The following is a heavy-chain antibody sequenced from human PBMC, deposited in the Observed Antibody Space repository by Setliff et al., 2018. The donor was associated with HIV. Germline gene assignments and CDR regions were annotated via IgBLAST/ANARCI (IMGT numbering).Heavy chain of an antibody. J-gene: IGHJ4*02. D-gene: IGHD5-12*01. Sequence: ASVKVSCKASGYTFTSYGISWVRQAPGQGLEWMGWISAYNGDTNYAQKLQGRVTMTTDTSTSTAYMELGSLRSDDTAVYYCARDNKVAPLDFWGQGTLVTVSS. V-gene: IGHV1-18*01. CDR2: ISAYNGDT. CDR3: ARDNKVAPLDF. CDR1: GYTFTSYG.